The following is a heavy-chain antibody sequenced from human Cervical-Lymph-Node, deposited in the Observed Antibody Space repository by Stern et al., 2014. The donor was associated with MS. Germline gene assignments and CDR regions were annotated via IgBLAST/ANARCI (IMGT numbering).Heavy chain of an antibody. CDR2: PDWDDDK. Sequence: QVTLKESGPSLVKPTQTLTLTRTFSGLSLSTSGTRVSWIRQPPGKALEWLARPDWDDDKFYSTSLKTRLTISKDTSKNQVVLTMTNMDPVDTATYYCARIRSTVTTYSRDDAFDIWGQGTMVTVSS. D-gene: IGHD4-17*01. CDR1: GLSLSTSGTR. CDR3: ARIRSTVTTYSRDDAFDI. V-gene: IGHV2-70*04. J-gene: IGHJ3*02.